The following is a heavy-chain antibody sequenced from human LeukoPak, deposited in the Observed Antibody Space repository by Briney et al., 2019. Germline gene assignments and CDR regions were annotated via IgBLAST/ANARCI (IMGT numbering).Heavy chain of an antibody. D-gene: IGHD6-13*01. J-gene: IGHJ4*02. CDR1: GGSISSYY. V-gene: IGHV4-59*01. CDR3: AREGGSSWPFDY. CDR2: IYNSGST. Sequence: KPSETPVLTCPVSGGSISSYYWRLIRPPPGKGLEWIGYIYNSGSTNYNPSLKSRVTISVDTSKNQFSLKLSSVTAADTAVYYCAREGGSSWPFDYWGQGTLVTVSS.